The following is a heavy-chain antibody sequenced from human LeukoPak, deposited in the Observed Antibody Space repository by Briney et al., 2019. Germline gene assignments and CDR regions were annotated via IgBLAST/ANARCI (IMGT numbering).Heavy chain of an antibody. J-gene: IGHJ4*02. Sequence: GGSLRLSCAASGFTFSTYAMTWVRQAPGKGLEWVSSISGSGGSTYYADSVKGRFTISRDTSKNTLYLQMNSLRAEDTAVYFCVKSGYNRFDYWGQGTLVTVSS. CDR3: VKSGYNRFDY. CDR2: ISGSGGST. CDR1: GFTFSTYA. V-gene: IGHV3-23*01. D-gene: IGHD5-24*01.